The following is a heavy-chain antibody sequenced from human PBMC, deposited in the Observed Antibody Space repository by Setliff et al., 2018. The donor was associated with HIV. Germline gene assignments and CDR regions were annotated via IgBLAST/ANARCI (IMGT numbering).Heavy chain of an antibody. D-gene: IGHD5-12*01. V-gene: IGHV1-46*01. CDR3: ARDEFQRATIRGAFDY. Sequence: ASVKVSCKASGYTFTSYYMHWVRQAPGQGLEWMGIINPSGGSTSYAQKFQGRVTITADKSTSTAYMDLSSLSSEDTAVYYCARDEFQRATIRGAFDYWGQGTLVTVSS. CDR1: GYTFTSYY. J-gene: IGHJ4*02. CDR2: INPSGGST.